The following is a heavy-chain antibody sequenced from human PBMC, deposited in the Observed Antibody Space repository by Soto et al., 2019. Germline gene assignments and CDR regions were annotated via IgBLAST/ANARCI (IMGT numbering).Heavy chain of an antibody. D-gene: IGHD6-19*01. J-gene: IGHJ4*02. CDR2: ISWNSGSI. V-gene: IGHV3-9*01. CDR1: GCTFGDYA. Sequence: HPGGSVRLSCAASGCTFGDYAMQWVRQAPGKGLEWVSAISWNSGSIDYADSVKGRFTTSRDNAKNSLYLQMNSLRAEDTALYYCAKSHTTSGWYVTTDYWGQGTRVTVSS. CDR3: AKSHTTSGWYVTTDY.